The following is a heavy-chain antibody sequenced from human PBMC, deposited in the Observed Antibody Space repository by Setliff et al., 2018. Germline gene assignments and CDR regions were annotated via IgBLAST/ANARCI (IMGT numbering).Heavy chain of an antibody. CDR1: GYSISSGYY. Sequence: PSETLSLTCAVSGYSISSGYYWGLIRQPPGKGLEWIGSIYHSGSTYYNPSLKSRVTISVDTSKNQFSLKLSSVTAADTAMYYCARGLSYYDSSGSLLAPYAFDIWGQGTMVTVSS. CDR3: ARGLSYYDSSGSLLAPYAFDI. D-gene: IGHD3-22*01. CDR2: IYHSGST. J-gene: IGHJ3*02. V-gene: IGHV4-38-2*01.